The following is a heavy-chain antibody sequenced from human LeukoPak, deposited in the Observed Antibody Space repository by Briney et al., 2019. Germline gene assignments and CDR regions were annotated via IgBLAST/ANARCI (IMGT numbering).Heavy chain of an antibody. CDR1: GYTFTGYY. Sequence: ASVEVSCKASGYTFTGYYMHWVRQAPGQGLEWMGWINPNSGGTNYAQKFQGRVTMTRDTSISTAYMELSRLRSDDTAVYYCARDSGHSSGWYINRPHWFDYWGQGTLVTVSS. CDR2: INPNSGGT. J-gene: IGHJ4*02. V-gene: IGHV1-2*02. D-gene: IGHD6-19*01. CDR3: ARDSGHSSGWYINRPHWFDY.